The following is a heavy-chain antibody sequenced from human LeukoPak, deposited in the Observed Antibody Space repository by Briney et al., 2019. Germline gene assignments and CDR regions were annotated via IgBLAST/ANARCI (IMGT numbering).Heavy chain of an antibody. D-gene: IGHD5-18*01. Sequence: PSETLSLTCTVSGGSISSYYWSWIRQPPGKGLVWIGYIYYSGSTNYNPSLKSRVTISVDTSKNQFSLKLSSVTAADTAVYYCAREVAIGYSYGYHYFDYWGQGTLVTVSS. CDR1: GGSISSYY. CDR2: IYYSGST. J-gene: IGHJ4*02. V-gene: IGHV4-59*01. CDR3: AREVAIGYSYGYHYFDY.